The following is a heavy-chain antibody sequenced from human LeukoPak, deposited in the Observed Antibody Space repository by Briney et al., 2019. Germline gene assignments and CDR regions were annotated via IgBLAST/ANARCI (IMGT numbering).Heavy chain of an antibody. Sequence: GGSLRLSCTDSRFTFSSFWMNWVRQAPGKGLEWVSYISSSGSTIYYADSVKGRFTISRDNAKNSLYLQMNSLRAEDTAVYYCARDRAFSSAFDIWGQGTMVTVSS. CDR3: ARDRAFSSAFDI. D-gene: IGHD3-10*01. CDR2: ISSSGSTI. V-gene: IGHV3-48*04. CDR1: RFTFSSFW. J-gene: IGHJ3*02.